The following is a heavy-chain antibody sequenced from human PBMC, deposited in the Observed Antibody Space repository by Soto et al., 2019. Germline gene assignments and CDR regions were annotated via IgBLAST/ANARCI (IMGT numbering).Heavy chain of an antibody. CDR1: VGSISSYY. CDR3: ARGTVVPAAIVGWLDP. J-gene: IGHJ5*02. D-gene: IGHD2-2*02. V-gene: IGHV4-59*01. CDR2: IYYSGST. Sequence: SETLSLTCTFSVGSISSYYWSWIRQPPGKGLEWIGYIYYSGSTNYNPSLKSRVTISVDTSKNQFSLKLSSVTAADTAVYYCARGTVVPAAIVGWLDPWGQGTMVTVSX.